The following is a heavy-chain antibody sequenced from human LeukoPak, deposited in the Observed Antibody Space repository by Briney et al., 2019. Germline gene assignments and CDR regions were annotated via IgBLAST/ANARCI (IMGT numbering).Heavy chain of an antibody. CDR3: ARGYDWGGIYYYGMDV. V-gene: IGHV4-59*01. J-gene: IGHJ6*02. D-gene: IGHD5-12*01. Sequence: PSETLSLTCTASGGSISSYYWSWIRQPPGKGLEWIGYIYYSGSTNYNPSLKSRVTISVDTSKNQFSLKLSSVTAADTAVYYCARGYDWGGIYYYGMDVWGQGTTVTVSS. CDR2: IYYSGST. CDR1: GGSISSYY.